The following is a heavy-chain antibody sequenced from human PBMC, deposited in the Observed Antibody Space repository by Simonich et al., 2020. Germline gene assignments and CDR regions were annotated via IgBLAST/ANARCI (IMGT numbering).Heavy chain of an antibody. CDR1: GGSISSYY. Sequence: QVQLQESGPGLVKPSETLSLTCTVSGGSISSYYWSWIRQPPGKGLEWIGYIYYSASTNYNPSLKSRVTISVDTSKNQFSLKLSSVTAADTAVYYCASRGWSGYYDYWGQGTLVTVSS. J-gene: IGHJ4*02. V-gene: IGHV4-59*08. D-gene: IGHD3-3*01. CDR3: ASRGWSGYYDY. CDR2: IYYSAST.